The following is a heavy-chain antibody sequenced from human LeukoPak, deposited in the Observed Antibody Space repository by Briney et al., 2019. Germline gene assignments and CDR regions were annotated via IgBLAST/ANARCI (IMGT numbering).Heavy chain of an antibody. CDR1: GFTFCSHA. CDR2: ISGSGGST. V-gene: IGHV3-23*01. J-gene: IGHJ4*02. Sequence: PGGSLRLSCAASGFTFCSHAMSWVRQAPGKGLEWVSVISGSGGSTYYADSVKGRFTISRDNSKNTLYLQMNSLRVEDTAVYHCSTNAGQWLVPFDYWGQGTLVTVSS. CDR3: STNAGQWLVPFDY. D-gene: IGHD6-19*01.